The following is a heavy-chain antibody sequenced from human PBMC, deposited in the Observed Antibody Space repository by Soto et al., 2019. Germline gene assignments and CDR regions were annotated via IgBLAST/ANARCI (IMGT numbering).Heavy chain of an antibody. J-gene: IGHJ3*02. CDR2: IYPGDSDT. D-gene: IGHD3-3*01. Sequence: GESLKISCKGSGYSFTSYWIGWVRQMPGKGLEWMGIIYPGDSDTRYSPSFQGQVTISADKSISTAYLQWSSLKASDTAMYYCARSDLENGFLEHAFDIWGQGTMVTVSS. CDR1: GYSFTSYW. CDR3: ARSDLENGFLEHAFDI. V-gene: IGHV5-51*01.